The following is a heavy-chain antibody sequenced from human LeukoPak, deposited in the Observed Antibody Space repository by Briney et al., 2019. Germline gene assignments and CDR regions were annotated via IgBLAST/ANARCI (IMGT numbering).Heavy chain of an antibody. J-gene: IGHJ4*02. D-gene: IGHD3-22*01. CDR3: AKDLIVVVITTNDPPH. Sequence: PGGSLRLSCAASGFTFSSYWMHWVRQAPGKGLVWVSRIYSDASSTSYVDSVKGRFTISRDNAKNTVYLQMNSLRAEDTAVYYCAKDLIVVVITTNDPPHWGQGTLVTVSS. CDR2: IYSDASST. V-gene: IGHV3-74*01. CDR1: GFTFSSYW.